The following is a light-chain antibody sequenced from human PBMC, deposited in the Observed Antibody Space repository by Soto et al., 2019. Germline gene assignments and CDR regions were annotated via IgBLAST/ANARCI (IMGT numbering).Light chain of an antibody. CDR1: QSISSY. CDR3: QQSYSTLSIT. CDR2: AAS. J-gene: IGKJ5*01. V-gene: IGKV1-39*01. Sequence: DIQMPQSPSSLSPSVGDSVPIPCRASQSISSYLNWYQQKPGKAPKLLIYAASSLQSGVPSRFSGSGSGTDFTLTISSLQPEDFATYYCQQSYSTLSITFGQGTRLEIK.